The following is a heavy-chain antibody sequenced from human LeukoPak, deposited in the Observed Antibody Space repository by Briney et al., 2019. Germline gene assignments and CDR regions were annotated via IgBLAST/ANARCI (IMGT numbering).Heavy chain of an antibody. V-gene: IGHV4-39*01. CDR1: GGSISSSSFY. CDR2: IYYSGST. D-gene: IGHD4-11*01. Sequence: SETLSLTCTVSGGSISSSSFYWGWIRQPPGKGLEWIGSIYYSGSTYYNPSLKSRVTISVDTSKNQFSLKLSSVTAADKAVYYCARQAFSNYGHFDYWGQGTLVTVSS. J-gene: IGHJ4*02. CDR3: ARQAFSNYGHFDY.